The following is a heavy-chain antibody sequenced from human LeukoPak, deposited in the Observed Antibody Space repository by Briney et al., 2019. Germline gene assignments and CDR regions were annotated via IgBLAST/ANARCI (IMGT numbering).Heavy chain of an antibody. D-gene: IGHD3-22*01. CDR1: GFTFSSYG. Sequence: GGSLRLSCAASGFTFSSYGMHWVRQAPGKGLEWVAVISYDGSNKYYADSVKGRFTISRDNSKNTLYLQMNSLRAEDTAVYYCAQTYYYDSSGYSVPGYWGQGTLVTVSS. J-gene: IGHJ4*02. CDR3: AQTYYYDSSGYSVPGY. V-gene: IGHV3-30*03. CDR2: ISYDGSNK.